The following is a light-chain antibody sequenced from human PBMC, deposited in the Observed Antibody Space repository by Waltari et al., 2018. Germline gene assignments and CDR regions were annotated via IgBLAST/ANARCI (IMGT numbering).Light chain of an antibody. Sequence: EILLTQSPGTLSLSPGDRATLSCRASQVVTSNSLAWYKQSPGQSPSLLIYGASTRATGVPDKISGSGSGTDFTLTINKLEPEDFAVYYCQQYGTAPHTFGGGTKVEV. CDR2: GAS. CDR1: QVVTSNS. J-gene: IGKJ4*01. CDR3: QQYGTAPHT. V-gene: IGKV3-20*01.